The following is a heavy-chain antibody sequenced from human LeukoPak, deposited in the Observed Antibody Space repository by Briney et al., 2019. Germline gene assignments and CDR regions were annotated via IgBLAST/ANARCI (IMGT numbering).Heavy chain of an antibody. CDR3: ARDEGGDTDY. V-gene: IGHV3-21*01. D-gene: IGHD2-21*02. Sequence: GGSLRLSCAASGFTFSSYSMIWVRQAPGKGLEWVSSISSSSSYIYYADSVKGRFTISRDNAKNSLYLQMNSLRAEDTAVYYCARDEGGDTDYWGQGTLVTVSS. J-gene: IGHJ4*02. CDR1: GFTFSSYS. CDR2: ISSSSSYI.